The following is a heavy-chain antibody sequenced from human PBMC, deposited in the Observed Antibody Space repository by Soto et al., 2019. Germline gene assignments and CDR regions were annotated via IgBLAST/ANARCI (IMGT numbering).Heavy chain of an antibody. V-gene: IGHV1-2*02. Sequence: ASVKVSCKASGYTFTGYYMHWVRQAPGQGLEWMGWINPNSGGTNYAQKFQGRVTMTRDTSISTAYMELSRLRSDDTAVYYCARIGRGYSYGPPGGMDVWGQGTTVTVSS. CDR3: ARIGRGYSYGPPGGMDV. CDR1: GYTFTGYY. D-gene: IGHD5-18*01. J-gene: IGHJ6*02. CDR2: INPNSGGT.